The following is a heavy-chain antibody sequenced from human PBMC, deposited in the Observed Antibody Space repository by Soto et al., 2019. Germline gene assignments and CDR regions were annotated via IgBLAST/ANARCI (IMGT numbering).Heavy chain of an antibody. V-gene: IGHV4-30-4*01. Sequence: QVQLQESGPGLVKPSQTLSLTCTVSGGSISSGDYYWSWIRQPPGKGLEWIGYIYYSGSTYYNPSLKSRVTISVDTSNNQVSLNLSSVTAADTAVYYCARAGCSGCRCHFGYWGQGTLVTVSS. CDR3: ARAGCSGCRCHFGY. CDR1: GGSISSGDYY. D-gene: IGHD2-15*01. CDR2: IYYSGST. J-gene: IGHJ4*02.